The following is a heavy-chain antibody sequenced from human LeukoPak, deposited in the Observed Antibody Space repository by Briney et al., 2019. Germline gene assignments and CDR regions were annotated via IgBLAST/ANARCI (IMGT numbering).Heavy chain of an antibody. J-gene: IGHJ4*02. CDR2: IRFDESEK. CDR1: GFTFSDYW. V-gene: IGHV3-7*04. CDR3: ARVTTNGYFEY. D-gene: IGHD1-1*01. Sequence: GGSLRLSCAASGFTFSDYWMSWVRQAPGKGLEWVASIRFDESEKHYMDSVKGRFTISRDSAKSSLYLQMNSLRAEDTAVYFCARVTTNGYFEYWGQGSLVTVSP.